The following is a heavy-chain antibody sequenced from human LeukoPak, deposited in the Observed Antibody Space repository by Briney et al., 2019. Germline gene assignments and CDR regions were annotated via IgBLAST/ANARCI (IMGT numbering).Heavy chain of an antibody. CDR1: GFTFSSYG. J-gene: IGHJ6*03. CDR3: ALWFGELSGGLGYYYYYMDV. Sequence: PGGSLRLSCAASGFTFSSYGIHWVRQAPGKGLEWVSSISSSSSYIYYADSVKGRFTISRDNAKNSLYLQMNSLRAEDTAVYYCALWFGELSGGLGYYYYYMDVWGNGTTVTISS. D-gene: IGHD3-10*01. CDR2: ISSSSSYI. V-gene: IGHV3-21*01.